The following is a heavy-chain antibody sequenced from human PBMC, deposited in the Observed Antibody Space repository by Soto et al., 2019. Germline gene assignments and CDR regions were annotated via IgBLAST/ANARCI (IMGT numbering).Heavy chain of an antibody. Sequence: SETLSLTCAVSGDSISSSNWWTWVRQPPGKGLEWIGDIYHTGITNYNPSLKSRVTILVDKSKNQFSLKLTSVTAADTAVYYCARDYYYGMDVWGQGTTVTVSS. CDR2: IYHTGIT. J-gene: IGHJ6*02. CDR3: ARDYYYGMDV. V-gene: IGHV4-4*02. CDR1: GDSISSSNW.